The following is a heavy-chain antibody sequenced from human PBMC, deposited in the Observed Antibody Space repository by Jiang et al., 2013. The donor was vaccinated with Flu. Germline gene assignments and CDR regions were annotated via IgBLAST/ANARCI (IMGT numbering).Heavy chain of an antibody. D-gene: IGHD3-9*01. CDR2: FYISASP. J-gene: IGHJ5*02. CDR3: ARESNDDVLTGWFNWFDP. V-gene: IGHV4-4*07. Sequence: PGLVKPSETLSLTCTVFGDSINNFYVSWIRQPAGKGLEWIGRFYISASPNYNPSLKGRVTMSGDASRNQIFLQLTSVTAADTAVYYCARESNDDVLTGWFNWFDPWGQGTLVTVSS. CDR1: GDSINNFY.